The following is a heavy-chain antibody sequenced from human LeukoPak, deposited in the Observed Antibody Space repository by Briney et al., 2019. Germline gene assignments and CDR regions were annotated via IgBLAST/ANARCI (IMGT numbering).Heavy chain of an antibody. V-gene: IGHV1-69*13. CDR1: GGTFSSYA. CDR2: IFPIFGTA. CDR3: ARELRYDILTGKGILDY. Sequence: GASVKVSCKASGGTFSSYAISWVRQAPGQGLEWMGGIFPIFGTANYAEKFQGRVTITADESTSTAYMELSSLRSEDTAVYYCARELRYDILTGKGILDYGGQGTLVTVSS. J-gene: IGHJ4*02. D-gene: IGHD3-9*01.